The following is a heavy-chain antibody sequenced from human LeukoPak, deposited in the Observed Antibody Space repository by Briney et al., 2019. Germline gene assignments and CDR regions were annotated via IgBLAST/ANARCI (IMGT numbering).Heavy chain of an antibody. D-gene: IGHD3-3*01. CDR2: IYNSGST. J-gene: IGHJ4*02. V-gene: IGHV4-31*03. CDR1: GGSISSGGYY. CDR3: ARVPSVDYDFWSGPYYFDY. Sequence: SETLSLTCTVSGGSISSGGYYWSWIRQHPGRGLEWIRYIYNSGSTYYNPSLKSRVTISVDTSKNQFSLKLSSVTAADTAVYYCARVPSVDYDFWSGPYYFDYWGQGTLVTVSS.